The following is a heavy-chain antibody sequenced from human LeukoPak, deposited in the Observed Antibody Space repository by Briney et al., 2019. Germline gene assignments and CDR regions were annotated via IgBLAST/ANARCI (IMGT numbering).Heavy chain of an antibody. CDR1: GFTFSGSA. CDR3: TRVRRGVDYYYYYYMDV. Sequence: GGSLRLSCAASGFTFSGSAMHWVRQASGKGLEWVGRIRSKANSYATAYAASVKGRFTISRDDSKNTAYLQMNSLKTEDTAVYYCTRVRRGVDYYYYYYMDVWGKGTTVTVSS. J-gene: IGHJ6*03. D-gene: IGHD3-10*01. V-gene: IGHV3-73*01. CDR2: IRSKANSYAT.